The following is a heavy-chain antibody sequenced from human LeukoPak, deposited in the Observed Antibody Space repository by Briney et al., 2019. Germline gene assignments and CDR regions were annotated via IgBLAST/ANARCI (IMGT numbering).Heavy chain of an antibody. Sequence: SETLSLTCTVSGGSISSYYWSWIRQPPGKGLEWIGYIYYSGSTNYNPSLKSRVTISVDTSKNQFSLKLSSVTAADTAVYYCARFVYYHDSSEYFDLWGRGTLVTVSS. J-gene: IGHJ2*01. CDR1: GGSISSYY. D-gene: IGHD3-22*01. CDR2: IYYSGST. V-gene: IGHV4-59*01. CDR3: ARFVYYHDSSEYFDL.